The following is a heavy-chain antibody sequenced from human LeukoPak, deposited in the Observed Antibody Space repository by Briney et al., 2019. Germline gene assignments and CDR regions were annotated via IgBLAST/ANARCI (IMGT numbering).Heavy chain of an antibody. Sequence: PGGSLRLSCAASGFSFSDYYMIWIRQAPGKGLEWVSYISGSSSYTNYADSVKGRFTISRDNAKNSLYLQMNSLRAEDTAIYYCARERHDAFDIWGQGTMVTVSS. CDR1: GFSFSDYY. V-gene: IGHV3-11*05. J-gene: IGHJ3*02. CDR3: ARERHDAFDI. CDR2: ISGSSSYT.